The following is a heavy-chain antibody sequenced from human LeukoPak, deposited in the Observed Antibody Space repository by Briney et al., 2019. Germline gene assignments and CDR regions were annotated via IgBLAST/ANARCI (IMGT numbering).Heavy chain of an antibody. V-gene: IGHV3-23*01. D-gene: IGHD3-9*01. J-gene: IGHJ4*02. Sequence: GGSLRLSCAASGFTFSSYAMSWVRQAPGKGLEWVSAISGSGGSTYYADSVKGRFTISRDNSKNTLYLQMNSLRAEDTAVYYCARVRIYDILTGSFDYWGQGTLVTVSS. CDR1: GFTFSSYA. CDR2: ISGSGGST. CDR3: ARVRIYDILTGSFDY.